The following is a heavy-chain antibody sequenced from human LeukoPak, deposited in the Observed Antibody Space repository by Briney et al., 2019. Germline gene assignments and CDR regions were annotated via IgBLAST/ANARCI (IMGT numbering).Heavy chain of an antibody. V-gene: IGHV1-2*02. D-gene: IGHD1-26*01. CDR3: ARKTDSGGYYWDY. CDR1: GYTFTGYY. CDR2: INPNSGGT. Sequence: ASVKVSCKASGYTFTGYYMHWVRQAPGQGLEWMGWINPNSGGTNYAQKFQGRVTMTRDTSISTAYMELSRLRSDDTAVYYCARKTDSGGYYWDYWGQGTLVTVSS. J-gene: IGHJ4*02.